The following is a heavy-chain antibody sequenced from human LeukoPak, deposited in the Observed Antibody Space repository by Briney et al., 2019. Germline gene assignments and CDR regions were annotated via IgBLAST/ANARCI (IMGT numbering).Heavy chain of an antibody. CDR2: ISSSSSYI. CDR3: ARDPNYYDSPFDY. D-gene: IGHD3-22*01. Sequence: PGGSLRLSCAASGFTFSSYAMSWVRQAPGKGLEWVSSISSSSSYIYYADSVKGRFTISRDNAKNSLYLQMNSLRAEDTAVYYCARDPNYYDSPFDYWGQGTLVTVSS. CDR1: GFTFSSYA. V-gene: IGHV3-21*01. J-gene: IGHJ4*02.